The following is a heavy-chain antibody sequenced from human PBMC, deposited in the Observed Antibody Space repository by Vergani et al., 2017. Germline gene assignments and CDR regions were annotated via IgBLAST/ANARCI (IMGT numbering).Heavy chain of an antibody. CDR2: IIAIFGTA. CDR3: ARSRGDDSSGYQGDFQH. V-gene: IGHV1-69*01. Sequence: QVQLVQSGAEVKKPGSSVKVSCKASGGTFSSYAISWVRQAPGQGLEWMGGIIAIFGTANYAQKFQGRVTITADESTSTAYMELSSLRSEDTAVYYCARSRGDDSSGYQGDFQHWGQGTLVTVSS. J-gene: IGHJ1*01. CDR1: GGTFSSYA. D-gene: IGHD3-22*01.